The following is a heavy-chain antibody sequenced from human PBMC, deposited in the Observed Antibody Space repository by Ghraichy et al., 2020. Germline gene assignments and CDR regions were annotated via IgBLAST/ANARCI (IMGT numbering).Heavy chain of an antibody. CDR1: GGSFSGYY. V-gene: IGHV4-34*01. J-gene: IGHJ6*02. CDR2: INHSGST. CDR3: ARDGVAVAGTLWAVRVVPPNYGMDV. D-gene: IGHD6-19*01. Sequence: SETLSLTCAVYGGSFSGYYWSWIRQPPGKGLEWIGEINHSGSTNYNPSLKSRVTISVDTSKNQFSLKLSSVTAADTAVYYCARDGVAVAGTLWAVRVVPPNYGMDVWGQGTTVTVSS.